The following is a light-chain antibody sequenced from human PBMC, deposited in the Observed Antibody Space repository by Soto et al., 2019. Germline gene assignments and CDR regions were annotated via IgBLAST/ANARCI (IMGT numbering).Light chain of an antibody. CDR2: DVF. Sequence: EIVLTQSPATLSLSPGERATLSCRASQSVGGHLAWYQQKPGQAPRLLIYDVFNRATGIPPRFSGSGSGTDFTLSISSLEPEDFAAYFCHQRDNWPPTFGGGNKVEIK. J-gene: IGKJ4*01. CDR1: QSVGGH. CDR3: HQRDNWPPT. V-gene: IGKV3-11*01.